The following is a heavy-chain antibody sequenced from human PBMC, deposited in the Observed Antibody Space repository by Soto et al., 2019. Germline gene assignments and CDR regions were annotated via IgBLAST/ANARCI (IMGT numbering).Heavy chain of an antibody. CDR1: GFTFSSYA. D-gene: IGHD6-13*01. Sequence: QVQLVESGGGVVQPGRSLRLSCAASGFTFSSYAMHWVRQAPGKGLEWVAVISYDGSNKYYADSVKGRFTISRDNCKNTLYLQMNSLRAEDTAVYYCARDRGSSPFYYYYYGMDVWGQGTTVTVSS. V-gene: IGHV3-30-3*01. CDR2: ISYDGSNK. CDR3: ARDRGSSPFYYYYYGMDV. J-gene: IGHJ6*02.